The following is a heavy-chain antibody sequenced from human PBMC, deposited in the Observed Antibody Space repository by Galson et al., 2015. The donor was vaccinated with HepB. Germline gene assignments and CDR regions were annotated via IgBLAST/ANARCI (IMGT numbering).Heavy chain of an antibody. V-gene: IGHV1-46*01. CDR2: INPSGGST. CDR1: GYTFTSYY. Sequence: SVKVSCKASGYTFTSYYMHWVRQAPGQGLEWMGIINPSGGSTSYAQKFQGRVTMTRDTSTSTVYMELSSLRSEDTAVYYCARGITMVRGVITPPGYWGQGTLVTVSS. J-gene: IGHJ4*02. D-gene: IGHD3-10*01. CDR3: ARGITMVRGVITPPGY.